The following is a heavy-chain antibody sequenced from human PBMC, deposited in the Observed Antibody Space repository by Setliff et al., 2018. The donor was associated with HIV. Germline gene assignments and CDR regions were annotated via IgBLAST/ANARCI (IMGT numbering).Heavy chain of an antibody. J-gene: IGHJ3*02. CDR3: ARDQTGVAAAAFGGGSAWSDEGFDI. V-gene: IGHV1-69*13. CDR2: IIPMYNIP. Sequence: GASVKVSCKASGGTLSNYVITWGRQATGQGLEWMGMIIPMYNIPAYAQKFQGRVTFTADESTSTAYMELSSLSSEDTAVYYCARDQTGVAAAAFGGGSAWSDEGFDIWGQGTMVTVSS. CDR1: GGTLSNYV. D-gene: IGHD6-13*01.